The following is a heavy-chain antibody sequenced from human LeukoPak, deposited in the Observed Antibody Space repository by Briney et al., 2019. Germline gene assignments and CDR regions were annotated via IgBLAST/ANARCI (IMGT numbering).Heavy chain of an antibody. CDR2: IYHSGST. CDR1: GYSISSGYY. Sequence: SETLSLTCVVSGYSISSGYYWGWIRQPPGKGLEWIGSIYHSGSTNYNPSLKSRVTISVDTSKNQFSLKLSSVTAADTAVYYCARGPQLFDWSPLNWFDPWGQGTLVTVSS. D-gene: IGHD3-9*01. CDR3: ARGPQLFDWSPLNWFDP. V-gene: IGHV4-38-2*01. J-gene: IGHJ5*02.